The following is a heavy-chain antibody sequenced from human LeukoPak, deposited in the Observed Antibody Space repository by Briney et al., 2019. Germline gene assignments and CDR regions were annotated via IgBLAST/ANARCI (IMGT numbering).Heavy chain of an antibody. J-gene: IGHJ4*02. Sequence: SETLSLTRTVSGGSISSYYWSWIRQPAGKGLEWIGRIYTSGSTNYNPSLKSRVTMSVDTSKNQFSLKLSSVTAADTAVYYCARDSEAHYYDSSGYYYSGYYFDYWGQGTLVTVSS. CDR1: GGSISSYY. V-gene: IGHV4-4*07. CDR2: IYTSGST. D-gene: IGHD3-22*01. CDR3: ARDSEAHYYDSSGYYYSGYYFDY.